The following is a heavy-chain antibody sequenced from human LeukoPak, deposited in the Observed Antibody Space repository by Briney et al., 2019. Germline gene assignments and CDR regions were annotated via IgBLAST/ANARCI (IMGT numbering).Heavy chain of an antibody. CDR1: GFTFSSYA. Sequence: YPGGSLRLSCAASGFTFSSYAMSWVRQAPGKGLEWVSAISGSGGSTYYADSVKGRFTISRDNSKNTLYLQMNSLRAEDTAVYYCARIDYSNYARGYWGQGTLVTVSS. CDR2: ISGSGGST. V-gene: IGHV3-23*01. J-gene: IGHJ4*02. CDR3: ARIDYSNYARGY. D-gene: IGHD4-11*01.